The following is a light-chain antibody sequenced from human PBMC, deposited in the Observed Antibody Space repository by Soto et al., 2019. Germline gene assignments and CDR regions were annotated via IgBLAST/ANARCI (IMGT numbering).Light chain of an antibody. Sequence: QSVLTQPATVSGSPGQSITISCTGTSSDVGGYNYVSWYQQHPGKAPKHMIYDVSNRPSGVSNRFSGSKSGNTASLTISGLQAEDEADYYCSSYTSSSTLGVFGTGTKLTVL. CDR3: SSYTSSSTLGV. CDR1: SSDVGGYNY. J-gene: IGLJ1*01. V-gene: IGLV2-14*01. CDR2: DVS.